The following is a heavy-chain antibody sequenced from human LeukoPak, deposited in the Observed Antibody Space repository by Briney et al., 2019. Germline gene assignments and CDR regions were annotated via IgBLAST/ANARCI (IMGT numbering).Heavy chain of an antibody. D-gene: IGHD4-23*01. CDR1: EFTFSSYS. V-gene: IGHV3-48*04. Sequence: HTGGSLRLSCAASEFTFSSYSMSWVRQAPGKGLEWVSYISSTASSIYYADSVKGRFTISRDNAKNSLYLQMNSLRAEDTAVYYCARDVTYHGGDWFDPWGQGTLVTVSS. CDR3: ARDVTYHGGDWFDP. J-gene: IGHJ5*02. CDR2: ISSTASSI.